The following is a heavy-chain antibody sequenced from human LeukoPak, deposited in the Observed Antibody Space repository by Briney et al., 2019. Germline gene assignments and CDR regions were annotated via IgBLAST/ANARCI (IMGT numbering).Heavy chain of an antibody. CDR1: GYTFTGYY. Sequence: GASVKVSCKASGYTFTGYYMHWVRQAPGQGLEWMGWINPNSGGANYAQKFQGRVTITADKSTSAAYMELSSLRSEDTAVYYCARDWGRSTSYNWFDPWGQGTLVTVSS. J-gene: IGHJ5*02. CDR3: ARDWGRSTSYNWFDP. V-gene: IGHV1-2*02. CDR2: INPNSGGA. D-gene: IGHD2-2*01.